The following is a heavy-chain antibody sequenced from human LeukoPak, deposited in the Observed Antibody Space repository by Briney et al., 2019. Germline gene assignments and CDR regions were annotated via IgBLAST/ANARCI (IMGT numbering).Heavy chain of an antibody. CDR3: ARDRGLYSNYPGMIDP. Sequence: SQTLSLTCPVSGGSISSGIYYWSWTRQPAGEGLEGIVRIYTSGSTNYNPSLKSRVTISVDTSKNQYSLKLSSVTAADTAVYYCARDRGLYSNYPGMIDPWGQGTLVTVSS. CDR2: IYTSGST. CDR1: GGSISSGIYY. D-gene: IGHD4-11*01. J-gene: IGHJ5*02. V-gene: IGHV4-61*02.